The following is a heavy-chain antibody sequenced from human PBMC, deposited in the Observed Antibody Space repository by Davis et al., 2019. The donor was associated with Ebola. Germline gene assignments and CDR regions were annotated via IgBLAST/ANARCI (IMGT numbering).Heavy chain of an antibody. CDR3: VRYPPSNWNEFDY. CDR2: MNPKSGNT. Sequence: ASVKVSCKASGYTFTGYYMHWVRQATGQGLEWMGWMNPKSGNTGYAQKFQGRVTMTRDTSISTAYMELSSLTSEDTAVYYCVRYPPSNWNEFDYWGQGTLVTVSS. J-gene: IGHJ4*02. V-gene: IGHV1-8*02. CDR1: GYTFTGYY. D-gene: IGHD1-20*01.